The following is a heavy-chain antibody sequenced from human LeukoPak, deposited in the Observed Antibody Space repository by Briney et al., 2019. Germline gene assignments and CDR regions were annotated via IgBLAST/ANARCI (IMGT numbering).Heavy chain of an antibody. D-gene: IGHD2-15*01. V-gene: IGHV3-73*01. CDR1: GFTFSGSA. CDR3: LMRHCSGGSCPID. CDR2: IRNKANNYAT. Sequence: GGSLRLSCAASGFTFSGSAMHWVRQASGKGLEWVGRIRNKANNYATAYAASVKGRFTISRDDSKNTAYLQMNSLKTEDTAVYYCLMRHCSGGSCPIDWGQGTLVTVSS. J-gene: IGHJ4*02.